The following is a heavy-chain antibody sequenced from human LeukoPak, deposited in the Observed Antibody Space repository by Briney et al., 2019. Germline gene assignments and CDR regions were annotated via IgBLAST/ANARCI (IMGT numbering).Heavy chain of an antibody. V-gene: IGHV3-33*06. CDR2: IWYDGSNK. CDR3: AKGEADDSSGAVAFDI. CDR1: GFTFSSYG. J-gene: IGHJ3*02. Sequence: PGGSLRLSCAASGFTFSSYGMHWVRQAPGKGLEWVAVIWYDGSNKYYADSVKGRFTISRDNSKNTLYLQMNSLRAEDTAVYYCAKGEADDSSGAVAFDIWGQGTMVTVSS. D-gene: IGHD3-22*01.